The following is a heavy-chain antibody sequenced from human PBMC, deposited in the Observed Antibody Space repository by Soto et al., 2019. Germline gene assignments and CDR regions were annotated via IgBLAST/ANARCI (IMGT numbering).Heavy chain of an antibody. CDR2: IYHSGST. J-gene: IGHJ4*02. D-gene: IGHD3-22*01. CDR1: GGSISSSNW. CDR3: ARSGRGYYDSSGYYIGY. V-gene: IGHV4-4*02. Sequence: SETLSLTCTVSGGSISSSNWWSWLRQPPGKGLEWIGEIYHSGSTNYNPSLKSRVTISVDKSKNQFSLKLSSVTAADTAVYYCARSGRGYYDSSGYYIGYWGQGTLVTVSS.